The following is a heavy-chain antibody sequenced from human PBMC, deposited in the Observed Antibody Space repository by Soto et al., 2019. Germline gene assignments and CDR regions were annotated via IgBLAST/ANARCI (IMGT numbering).Heavy chain of an antibody. Sequence: QITLKESGPTLVKPTQTLTLTCTFSGFSLTSSAVGVGWIRQPPGKAPEWLALLYWDDDNQYSPSLRNSLTLTKATSKNQVVLTMTNMAPVDTATYYCAHGSGWLFDYWGQGTLVTVSS. CDR3: AHGSGWLFDY. D-gene: IGHD6-19*01. CDR2: LYWDDDN. J-gene: IGHJ4*02. CDR1: GFSLTSSAVG. V-gene: IGHV2-5*02.